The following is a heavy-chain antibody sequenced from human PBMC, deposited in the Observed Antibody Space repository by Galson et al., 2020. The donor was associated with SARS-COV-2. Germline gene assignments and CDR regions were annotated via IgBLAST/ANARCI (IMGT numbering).Heavy chain of an antibody. CDR2: IYYSGST. Sequence: QTISLTCTVSGGSISSGGYYRSWIRQHPGKGLEWIGYIYYSGSTYYNPSLKSRVTISVDTSKNQFSLKLSSVTAADTAVYYCASRSVWGSFGSGAPLCYWGQGTLVVVSS. J-gene: IGHJ4*02. CDR3: ASRSVWGSFGSGAPLCY. CDR1: GGSISSGGYY. V-gene: IGHV4-31*03. D-gene: IGHD3-16*01.